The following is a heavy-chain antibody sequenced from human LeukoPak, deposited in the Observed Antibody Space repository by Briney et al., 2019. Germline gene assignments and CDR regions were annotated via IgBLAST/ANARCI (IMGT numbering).Heavy chain of an antibody. J-gene: IGHJ6*04. CDR1: GFTFSSYA. CDR3: ARRGYSSGWSSYYMDV. D-gene: IGHD6-19*01. V-gene: IGHV3-23*01. CDR2: ISGSGGST. Sequence: GGSLRLSCAASGFTFSSYAMSWVRQAPGKGLEWVSAISGSGGSTYYADSVKGRFTISRDNSKNTLYLQMNSLRAEDTAVYYCARRGYSSGWSSYYMDVWGKGTTVTISS.